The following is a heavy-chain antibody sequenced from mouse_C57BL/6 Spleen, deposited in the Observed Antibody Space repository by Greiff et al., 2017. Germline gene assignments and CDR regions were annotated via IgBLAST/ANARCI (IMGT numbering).Heavy chain of an antibody. Sequence: VQLQQPGAELVKPGASVKLSCKASGYTFTSYWMHWVKQRPGQGLEWIGMIHPTSGSTNYNEKFKSKATLTVDKSSSTAYMQLSSLTSEDSAVYYGARGDYYGSSYWYFDVWGTGTTVTVSS. CDR1: GYTFTSYW. J-gene: IGHJ1*03. D-gene: IGHD1-1*01. V-gene: IGHV1-64*01. CDR2: IHPTSGST. CDR3: ARGDYYGSSYWYFDV.